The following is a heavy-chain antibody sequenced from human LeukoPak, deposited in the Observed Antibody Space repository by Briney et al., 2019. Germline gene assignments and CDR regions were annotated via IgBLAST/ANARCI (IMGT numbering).Heavy chain of an antibody. CDR2: INPNSGGT. CDR3: ARVGPGIAAAFGY. J-gene: IGHJ4*02. V-gene: IGHV1-2*02. Sequence: ASVKVSCKASGYTFTGYSMHWVRQAPGQGLEWMGSINPNSGGTNYAQKFQGRVTMTRDTSISTAYMELSRLRSDDTAVYYCARVGPGIAAAFGYWGQGTLVTVSS. CDR1: GYTFTGYS. D-gene: IGHD6-13*01.